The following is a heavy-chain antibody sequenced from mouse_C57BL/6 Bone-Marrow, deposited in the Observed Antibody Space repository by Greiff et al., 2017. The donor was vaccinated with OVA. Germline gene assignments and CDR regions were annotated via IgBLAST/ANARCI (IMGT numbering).Heavy chain of an antibody. Sequence: QVQLQQPGAELVRPGSSVKLSCKASGYTFTSYWMDWVKQRPGQGLEWIGNIYPSDSETHYNQKFKDKATLTVDKSSSTAYMQLSSLTSEDSAVYYCARGIYYGSEIDYWGQGTTLTVSS. J-gene: IGHJ2*01. D-gene: IGHD1-1*01. V-gene: IGHV1-61*01. CDR2: IYPSDSET. CDR3: ARGIYYGSEIDY. CDR1: GYTFTSYW.